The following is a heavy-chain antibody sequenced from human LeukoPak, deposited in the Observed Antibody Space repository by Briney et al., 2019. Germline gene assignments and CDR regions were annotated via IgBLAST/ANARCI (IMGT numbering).Heavy chain of an antibody. CDR2: IIPIFGTA. V-gene: IGHV1-69*13. J-gene: IGHJ6*02. CDR3: ATGLGVTIVRGDYYYHMDV. CDR1: GGTFSSYA. D-gene: IGHD3-10*01. Sequence: SVKVSCKTSGGTFSSYAISWVRQAPGQGLEWMGGIIPIFGTANYAQKFQGRVTITADEFMSTAYMELSSLRSEDTAVYYCATGLGVTIVRGDYYYHMDVWGQGTTVTVSS.